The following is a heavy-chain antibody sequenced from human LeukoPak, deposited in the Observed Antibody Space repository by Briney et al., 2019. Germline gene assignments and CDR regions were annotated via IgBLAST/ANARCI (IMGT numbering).Heavy chain of an antibody. V-gene: IGHV3-23*01. CDR1: GFTFSSYA. J-gene: IGHJ4*02. D-gene: IGHD6-13*01. CDR3: ASDRIAAAGTRSRLDY. CDR2: ISGSGGST. Sequence: GGSLRLSCAASGFTFSSYAMSWVRQAPGKGLEWVSAISGSGGSTYYADSVKGRFTISRDNAKNSLYLQMNSLRAEDTAVYYCASDRIAAAGTRSRLDYWGQGTLVTVSS.